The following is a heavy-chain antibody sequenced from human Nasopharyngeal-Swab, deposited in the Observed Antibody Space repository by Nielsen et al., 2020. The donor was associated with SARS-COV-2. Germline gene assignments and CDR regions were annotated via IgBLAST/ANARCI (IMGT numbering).Heavy chain of an antibody. CDR2: IKSKVDGGRT. CDR1: GFTFNDVG. J-gene: IGHJ5*02. D-gene: IGHD3-3*01. V-gene: IGHV3-15*01. CDR3: STNKYRSGDDR. Sequence: GESLKISCVASGFTFNDVGMHWVRQAPGKGLEWVGRIKSKVDGGRTDYAAPVKDRFIISRDDSKNMLHVQMNSLRTEDTAVYYCSTNKYRSGDDRWGQGTLVTVSS.